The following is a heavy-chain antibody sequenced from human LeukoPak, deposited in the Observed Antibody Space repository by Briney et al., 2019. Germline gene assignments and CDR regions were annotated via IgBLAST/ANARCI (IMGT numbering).Heavy chain of an antibody. V-gene: IGHV1-8*01. Sequence: ASVKVSCKASGYTFRSFDVNWVRQATGQGLEWMGWMNPNSGNTGYAQEFQGRVTMTRNTSIHTAYMEVSGLTSEDTAVYYCARAPSPASYAMDVWGQGTTVTVSS. CDR3: ARAPSPASYAMDV. CDR2: MNPNSGNT. J-gene: IGHJ6*02. CDR1: GYTFRSFD.